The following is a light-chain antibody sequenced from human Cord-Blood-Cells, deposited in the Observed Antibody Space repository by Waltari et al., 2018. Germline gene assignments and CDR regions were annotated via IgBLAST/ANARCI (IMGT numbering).Light chain of an antibody. J-gene: IGLJ3*02. CDR1: SSNIGSNY. Sequence: QSMLTQPPSASGTPGQRVTISCSGSSSNIGSNYVYWYQQLPGTAPKLLIYRNNQRPSGFPDRFSGSKSGTSASLAISGLRSEDEADYYCAAWDDSLSGVFGGGTKLTVL. V-gene: IGLV1-47*01. CDR2: RNN. CDR3: AAWDDSLSGV.